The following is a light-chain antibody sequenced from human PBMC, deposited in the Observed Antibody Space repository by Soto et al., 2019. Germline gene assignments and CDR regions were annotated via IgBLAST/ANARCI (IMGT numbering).Light chain of an antibody. CDR1: QGISNF. CDR2: AAS. V-gene: IGKV1-27*01. Sequence: DIQMTQSPSSLPASVGDRVTITCRASQGISNFLAWYQQKPGKVPKLLIYAASTLQSGVPSRFSGSGSGTDFTLTISLLQPEDVATYYFQKYNSAPCTFGQGTKVDIK. CDR3: QKYNSAPCT. J-gene: IGKJ1*01.